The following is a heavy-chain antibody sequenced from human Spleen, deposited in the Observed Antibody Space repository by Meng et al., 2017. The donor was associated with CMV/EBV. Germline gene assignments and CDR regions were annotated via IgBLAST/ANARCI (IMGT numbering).Heavy chain of an antibody. CDR1: GFTFSCYW. D-gene: IGHD2-15*01. CDR2: IQQDGSET. CDR3: ARDIVVVVAADLKYYYGMDV. J-gene: IGHJ6*02. Sequence: GGSLRLSCAASGFTFSCYWMTWVRQAPGKGLEWVANIQQDGSETYCVDSVQGRFTISRDNTKNSMYLQMNSLRAEDTAVYYCARDIVVVVAADLKYYYGMDVWGQGTTVTVSS. V-gene: IGHV3-7*01.